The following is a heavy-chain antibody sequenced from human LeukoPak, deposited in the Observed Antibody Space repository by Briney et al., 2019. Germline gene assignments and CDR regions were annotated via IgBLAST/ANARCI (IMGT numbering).Heavy chain of an antibody. CDR3: TRGPIQQWLCYGMDV. D-gene: IGHD5-18*01. CDR2: IRSKTYGGTT. J-gene: IGHJ6*02. Sequence: GGSLRPSCTASGFTFGDHAMSWVRQAPGKGLEWVGFIRSKTYGGTTEYAASVKGRFTISRDDSKSIAYLQMNSLKTEDTAVYYCTRGPIQQWLCYGMDVWGQGTTVTVSS. V-gene: IGHV3-49*04. CDR1: GFTFGDHA.